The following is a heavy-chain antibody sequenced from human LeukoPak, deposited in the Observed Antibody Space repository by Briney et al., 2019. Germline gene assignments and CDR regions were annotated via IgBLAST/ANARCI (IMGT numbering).Heavy chain of an antibody. CDR2: IIPIFGTA. D-gene: IGHD5-18*01. CDR1: GGTFSSYA. CDR3: AGYSYAQGWLDP. Sequence: ASVKVSCKASGGTFSSYAISWVRQAPGQGLEWMGGIIPIFGTANYAQKFQGRVTITTDESTSTAYMELSSLRSEDTAVYYCAGYSYAQGWLDPWGQGTLVTVSS. V-gene: IGHV1-69*05. J-gene: IGHJ5*02.